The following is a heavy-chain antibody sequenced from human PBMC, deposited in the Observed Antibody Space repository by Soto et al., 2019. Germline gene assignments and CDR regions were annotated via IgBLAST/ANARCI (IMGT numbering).Heavy chain of an antibody. V-gene: IGHV5-10-1*01. Sequence: PGESLKISCKGSGYSFTSYWISWVRQMPGKGLEWMGRIDPSDSYTNYSPSLQGHVTISADKSISTAYLQWSSLKASDTAMYYCARQSYYGSGASDYYYGMDVWGQGTTVTVSS. J-gene: IGHJ6*02. D-gene: IGHD3-10*01. CDR1: GYSFTSYW. CDR2: IDPSDSYT. CDR3: ARQSYYGSGASDYYYGMDV.